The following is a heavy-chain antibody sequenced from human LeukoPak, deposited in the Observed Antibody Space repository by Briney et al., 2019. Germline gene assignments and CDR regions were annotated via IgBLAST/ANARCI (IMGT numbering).Heavy chain of an antibody. CDR2: VKQDVGEK. CDR3: ARSYDSSGYYIDY. V-gene: IGHV3-7*01. J-gene: IGHJ4*02. CDR1: GFTFSSHW. Sequence: GGSLRLSCAASGFTFSSHWMSWVRQAPGKGLEWVASVKQDVGEKYYVDSVKGRFTISRDNAKNSLSLHMNSLRVEDTAVYYCARSYDSSGYYIDYWGQGTLVTVSS. D-gene: IGHD3-22*01.